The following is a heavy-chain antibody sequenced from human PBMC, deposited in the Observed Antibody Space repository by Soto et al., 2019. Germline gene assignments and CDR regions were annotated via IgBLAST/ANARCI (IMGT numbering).Heavy chain of an antibody. CDR3: ARSDLAAAGYYYYGMDV. CDR1: GYTFTSYA. J-gene: IGHJ6*02. V-gene: IGHV1-3*01. D-gene: IGHD6-13*01. Sequence: ASVKVSCKASGYTFTSYAMHWVRQAPGQRLEWMGWINAGNGNTKYSQKFQGRVTITADKSTSTAYMELSSLRSEDTAVYYCARSDLAAAGYYYYGMDVWGQGTTVTVSS. CDR2: INAGNGNT.